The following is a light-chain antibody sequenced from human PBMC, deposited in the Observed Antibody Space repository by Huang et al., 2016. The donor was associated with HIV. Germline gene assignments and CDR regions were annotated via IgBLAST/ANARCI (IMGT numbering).Light chain of an antibody. CDR2: DVS. V-gene: IGKV1-12*01. CDR3: QQTHRFPPT. CDR1: QAMRNL. J-gene: IGKJ2*01. Sequence: DIQMTQSPSSVSASVGDRVTITCRASQAMRNLLAWYQQKPGKAPKLLIHDVSSLQSGVPSSVSGSGSGTDFTLTISSLQPEDFATYYCQQTHRFPPTFGQGTKLEIK.